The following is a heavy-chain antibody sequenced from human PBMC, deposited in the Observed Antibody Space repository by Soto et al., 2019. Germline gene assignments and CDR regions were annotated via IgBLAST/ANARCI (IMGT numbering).Heavy chain of an antibody. Sequence: EVQVVESGGGLVQPGGSLRLSCAASGFTFSSNSMNWVRQAPGKGLEWISYISSSSSTIYEDSLKGRFNISRDNAKNSLYLQMNSLRDEDTAVYYCARVIWSGHLTSDLWGQGTLVTVSS. D-gene: IGHD3-3*01. CDR1: GFTFSSNS. V-gene: IGHV3-48*02. J-gene: IGHJ5*02. CDR2: ISSSSSTI. CDR3: ARVIWSGHLTSDL.